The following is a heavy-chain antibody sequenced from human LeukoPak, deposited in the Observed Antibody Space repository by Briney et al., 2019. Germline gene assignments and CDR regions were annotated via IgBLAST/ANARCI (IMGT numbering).Heavy chain of an antibody. CDR2: VSSSGSYT. V-gene: IGHV3-23*01. J-gene: IGHJ4*02. Sequence: GGSLRLSCVASGFSLSNYIMSWVRQAPGKGLEWVSTVSSSGSYTYYADSVKGRFTISRDNSKNTVYLEVNSLRAEDTAVYYCTTDGVGVEGATYDNWGQGTLVSVSS. CDR3: TTDGVGVEGATYDN. D-gene: IGHD1-26*01. CDR1: GFSLSNYI.